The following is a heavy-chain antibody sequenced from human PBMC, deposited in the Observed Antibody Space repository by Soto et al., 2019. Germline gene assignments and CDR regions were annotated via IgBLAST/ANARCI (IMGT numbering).Heavy chain of an antibody. CDR1: GGSISSGGYY. V-gene: IGHV4-31*03. J-gene: IGHJ6*02. CDR2: IYYSGST. Sequence: QVQLQESGPGLVKPSQTLSLTCTVSGGSISSGGYYWSWIRQHPGKSLEWIGYIYYSGSTYYNPSLKSRVTISGATSKNQLSLKLSSVTAADTAEYYCARDSPLMVRGVITPSYYYGMDVWGQGTTVTVSS. D-gene: IGHD3-10*01. CDR3: ARDSPLMVRGVITPSYYYGMDV.